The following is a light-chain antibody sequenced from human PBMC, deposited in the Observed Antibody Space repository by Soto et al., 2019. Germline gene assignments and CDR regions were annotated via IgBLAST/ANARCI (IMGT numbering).Light chain of an antibody. J-gene: IGKJ1*01. CDR2: KAS. Sequence: DIQMTQSPSTLSASVGDRVTITCRASQSVDTCLAWYQQKPGKAPHLLIYKASSLETGVPSRFSGSGSVTEFSLTISSLQPEDFAPNYCQKFNLDPWTSGQGTKVEIK. CDR3: QKFNLDPWT. CDR1: QSVDTC. V-gene: IGKV1-5*03.